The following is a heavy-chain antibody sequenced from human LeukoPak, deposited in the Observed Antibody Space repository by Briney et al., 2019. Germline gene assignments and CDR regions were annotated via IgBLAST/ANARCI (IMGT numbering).Heavy chain of an antibody. D-gene: IGHD1-14*01. CDR3: VRVSGRWFDP. Sequence: GGSLRLSCAASGITFSDHYMDWVRQAPGKGLEWVGRTRGKANSYTTEYAASVKGRFTISRDDSKNSLYLQMNSLKTEDTAVYYCVRVSGRWFDPWGQGTLVTVSS. CDR2: TRGKANSYTT. CDR1: GITFSDHY. J-gene: IGHJ5*02. V-gene: IGHV3-72*01.